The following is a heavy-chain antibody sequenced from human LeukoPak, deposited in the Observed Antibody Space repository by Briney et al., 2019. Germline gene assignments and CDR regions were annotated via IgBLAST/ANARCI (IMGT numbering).Heavy chain of an antibody. V-gene: IGHV3-23*01. J-gene: IGHJ4*02. CDR1: GFIFSNYA. CDR2: ISGSDGST. D-gene: IGHD2-15*01. Sequence: PGGSLRLSCAASGFIFSNYAMSWVRQAPGKGLEWVSTISGSDGSTYYADSVKGGFTISRDNSKNTLYLQMNSLRVDDTAVYYCAKLRSGDPVAATNYWGQGTLVTVSS. CDR3: AKLRSGDPVAATNY.